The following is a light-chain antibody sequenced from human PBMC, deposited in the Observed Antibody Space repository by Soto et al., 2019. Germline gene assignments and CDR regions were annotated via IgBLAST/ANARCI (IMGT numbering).Light chain of an antibody. CDR2: EGS. J-gene: IGLJ2*01. V-gene: IGLV2-14*01. Sequence: QSALTQPASVSGSPGQSITISCTGTSSEVGGETYVSWYQQHPGKAPKLMIYEGSHRPSGVSNRFSGSKSGNRASLSISGLQAQDECDYYCSSYPLSDAVLLFGGETKLTVL. CDR1: SSEVGGETY. CDR3: SSYPLSDAVLL.